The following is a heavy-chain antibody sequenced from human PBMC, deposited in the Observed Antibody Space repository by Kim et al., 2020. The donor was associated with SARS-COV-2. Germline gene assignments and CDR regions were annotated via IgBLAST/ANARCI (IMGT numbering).Heavy chain of an antibody. Sequence: GGSLRLSCAASGFTFSSYAMSWVRQAPGKGLEWVSAISGSGGSTYYADSVKGRFTISRDNSKNTLYLQMNSLRAEDTAVYYCAKDQDVAAAAGLTYGMDVCGQGTTVTVSS. CDR3: AKDQDVAAAAGLTYGMDV. J-gene: IGHJ6*02. D-gene: IGHD6-13*01. CDR2: ISGSGGST. V-gene: IGHV3-23*01. CDR1: GFTFSSYA.